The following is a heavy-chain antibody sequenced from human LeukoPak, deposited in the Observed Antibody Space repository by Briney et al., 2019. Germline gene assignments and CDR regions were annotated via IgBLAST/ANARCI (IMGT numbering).Heavy chain of an antibody. Sequence: VASVKVSCKASGYTFTSYYMHWVRQAPGQGLEWMGIINPSGGSTSYAQKFQGRVTMTRDTSTSTVYMELSSLRSEDTAVYYCARDSEELRYLDWLRRASGSMDVWGQGTTVTVSS. D-gene: IGHD3-9*01. CDR1: GYTFTSYY. CDR2: INPSGGST. CDR3: ARDSEELRYLDWLRRASGSMDV. J-gene: IGHJ6*02. V-gene: IGHV1-46*01.